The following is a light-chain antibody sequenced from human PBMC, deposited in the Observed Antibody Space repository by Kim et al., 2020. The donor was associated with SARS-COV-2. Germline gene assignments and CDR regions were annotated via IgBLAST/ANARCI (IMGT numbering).Light chain of an antibody. CDR3: QSFDTSSVV. J-gene: IGLJ2*01. CDR1: SGSIASKY. Sequence: KTVTISCTGSSGSIASKYVQWHQQRPGSAPTTVIYEDNERPSGVPDRFSGSIDSSSNSASLTISGLKTEDEAVYFCQSFDTSSVVFGGGTQLTV. V-gene: IGLV6-57*02. CDR2: EDN.